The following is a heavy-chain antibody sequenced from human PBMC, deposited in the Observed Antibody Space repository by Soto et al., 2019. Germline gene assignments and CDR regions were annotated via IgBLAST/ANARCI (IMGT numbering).Heavy chain of an antibody. D-gene: IGHD3-10*01. J-gene: IGHJ6*02. V-gene: IGHV3-23*01. CDR1: GFTFSSYA. CDR3: VKLGHRGVHYYYYYGMDV. CDR2: ISGSGGST. Sequence: PGGSLRLSCAASGFTFSSYAMSWVRQAPGKGLEWVSAISGSGGSTYYADSVKGRFTISRDNSKNTLYLQMNSLRAEDTAVYYCVKLGHRGVHYYYYYGMDVWGQGTTVTVSS.